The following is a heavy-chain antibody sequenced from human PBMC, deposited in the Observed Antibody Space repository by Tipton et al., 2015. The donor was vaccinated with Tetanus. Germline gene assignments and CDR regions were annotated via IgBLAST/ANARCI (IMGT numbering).Heavy chain of an antibody. CDR3: ARDRGDYIYYGMDV. Sequence: QLVQSGAEVKKPGASVRVSCKASGYTFTGYYMYWVRQAPGQGLEWMGWIDPNSGGTIYAQKFQGRVTMTRDTSISTAYMELSSLRSDDTAVYYGARDRGDYIYYGMDVWGPGATVTVS. CDR2: IDPNSGGT. V-gene: IGHV1-2*02. J-gene: IGHJ6*02. CDR1: GYTFTGYY.